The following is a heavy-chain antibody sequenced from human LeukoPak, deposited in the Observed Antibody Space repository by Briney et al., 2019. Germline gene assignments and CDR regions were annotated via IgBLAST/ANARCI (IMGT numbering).Heavy chain of an antibody. Sequence: SVKVSCKASGGTFSSYAISWVRQAPGQGLEWMGGIIPIFGTANYAQKFQGRVTITADESTSTAYMELSSLRSEDTAVYYCARDGTTIGRYYYYMDVWGKGTTVTVSS. D-gene: IGHD1-7*01. CDR2: IIPIFGTA. J-gene: IGHJ6*03. CDR3: ARDGTTIGRYYYYMDV. CDR1: GGTFSSYA. V-gene: IGHV1-69*13.